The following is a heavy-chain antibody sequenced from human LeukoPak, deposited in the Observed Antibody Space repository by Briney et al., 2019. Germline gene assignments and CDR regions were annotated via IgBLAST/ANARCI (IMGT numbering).Heavy chain of an antibody. CDR2: ISSSSSYI. V-gene: IGHV3-21*01. D-gene: IGHD2-2*01. CDR1: GFTFSSYS. J-gene: IGHJ3*02. Sequence: GGSLRLSCAASGFTFSSYSMNWVRQAPGKGLEWVSSISSSSSYIYYADSVKGRFTISRDNAKNSLYLQMNSLRAEDTAVYYCARDKEYRRYCSSTSCHWGAFDIWGQGTMVTVSS. CDR3: ARDKEYRRYCSSTSCHWGAFDI.